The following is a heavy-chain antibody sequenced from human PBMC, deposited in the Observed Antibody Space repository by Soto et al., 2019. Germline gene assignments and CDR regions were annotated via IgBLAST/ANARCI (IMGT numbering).Heavy chain of an antibody. V-gene: IGHV3-53*01. Sequence: GGSLRLSCAASGFTVNSNHMSWVRQAPGEGLEWVSIIYSSGRIFYADSVKGGFTISRDNSKNTLYLQMNSLRAEDTAVYFCARDGVYDNGAYSAASEPWGQGKMVT. J-gene: IGHJ3*01. CDR3: ARDGVYDNGAYSAASEP. CDR2: IYSSGRI. D-gene: IGHD3-22*01. CDR1: GFTVNSNH.